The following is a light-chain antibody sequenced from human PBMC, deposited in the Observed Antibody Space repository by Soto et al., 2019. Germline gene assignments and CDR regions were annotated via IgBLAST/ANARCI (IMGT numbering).Light chain of an antibody. CDR2: KAS. Sequence: DLQMTQSPSTLSASVGARVTVTCRASQSISNWLAWYQQRPGKAPKLLIYKASNLESGVPSRFSGSGSGTDFTLTISSLQPEDVETYYCQESYSTPRTFGQGTKVDIK. CDR1: QSISNW. V-gene: IGKV1-5*03. J-gene: IGKJ1*01. CDR3: QESYSTPRT.